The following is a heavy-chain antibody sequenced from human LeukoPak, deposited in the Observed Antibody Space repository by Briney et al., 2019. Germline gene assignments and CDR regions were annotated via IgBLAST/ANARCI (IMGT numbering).Heavy chain of an antibody. CDR2: ISGSGGST. Sequence: GGSLRLSCAASGFTFSSYAMSWVRQAPGKGLEWVSAISGSGGSTYYADSVKGRFTISRDNSKNTLYLQMNSLRAEDTAVYYCAKGNSLRYYYGMDVRGQGTTVTVSS. V-gene: IGHV3-23*01. J-gene: IGHJ6*02. CDR1: GFTFSSYA. D-gene: IGHD2/OR15-2a*01. CDR3: AKGNSLRYYYGMDV.